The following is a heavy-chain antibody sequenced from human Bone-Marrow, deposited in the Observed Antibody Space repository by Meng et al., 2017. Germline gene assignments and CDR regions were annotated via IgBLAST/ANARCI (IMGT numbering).Heavy chain of an antibody. CDR1: GGTFSSYA. D-gene: IGHD3-10*01. CDR3: ARDPRGGSGSYYPYYYYGMDV. Sequence: SVKVSCKASGGTFSSYAISWVRQAPGQGLEWMGGIIPIFGTANCAQKFQGRVTITTDESTSTAYMELSSLRSEDTAVYYCARDPRGGSGSYYPYYYYGMDVWGQGTTVTVSS. CDR2: IIPIFGTA. J-gene: IGHJ6*02. V-gene: IGHV1-69*05.